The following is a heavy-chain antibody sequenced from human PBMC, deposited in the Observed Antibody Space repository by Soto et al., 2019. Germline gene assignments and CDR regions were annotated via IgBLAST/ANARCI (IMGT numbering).Heavy chain of an antibody. Sequence: SVKVSCKASGGTFSSYTISWVRQAPGQGLEWMGRIIPILGIANYAQKFQGRVTITADKSTSTAYMELSSLRSEDTAVYYCARASVTNYYYYYMDVWGKGTTVTVSS. CDR2: IIPILGIA. V-gene: IGHV1-69*02. J-gene: IGHJ6*03. D-gene: IGHD4-4*01. CDR1: GGTFSSYT. CDR3: ARASVTNYYYYYMDV.